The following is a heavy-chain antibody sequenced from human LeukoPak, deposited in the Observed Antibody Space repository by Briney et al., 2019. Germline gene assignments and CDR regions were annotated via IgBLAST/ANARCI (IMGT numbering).Heavy chain of an antibody. J-gene: IGHJ4*02. CDR3: ARLREIPVFGVVTKSTSYFDY. Sequence: GGSLRLSCAASGFTFSDNYMSWIRQAPGKGLEWVSGINWNSGSIGYADSVKGRFTISRDNAKNSLYLQMNSLRAEDTAVYYCARLREIPVFGVVTKSTSYFDYWGQGTLVTVSS. CDR1: GFTFSDNY. D-gene: IGHD3-3*01. V-gene: IGHV3-11*04. CDR2: INWNSGSI.